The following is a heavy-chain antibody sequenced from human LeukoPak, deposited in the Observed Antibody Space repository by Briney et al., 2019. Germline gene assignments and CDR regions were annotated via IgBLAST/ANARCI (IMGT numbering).Heavy chain of an antibody. CDR2: INHSGST. CDR3: ARDKAYYYDSSGYYDY. Sequence: SETLSLTCAVYGGSFSGYYWGWIRQPPGKGLEWIGEINHSGSTNYNPSLKSRVTISVDTSKNQFSLKLSSVTAADTAVYYCARDKAYYYDSSGYYDYWGQGTLVTVSS. V-gene: IGHV4-34*01. J-gene: IGHJ4*02. CDR1: GGSFSGYY. D-gene: IGHD3-22*01.